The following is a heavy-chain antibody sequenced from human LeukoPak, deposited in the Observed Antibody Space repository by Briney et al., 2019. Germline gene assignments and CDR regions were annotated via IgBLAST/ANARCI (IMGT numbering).Heavy chain of an antibody. Sequence: GGSLRPSCAASGFTFSSYSMNWVRQAPGKGLEWVSSISSSSSYIYYADSVKGRFTISRDNAKNSLYLQMNSLRAEDTAVYYCARDATDAFDIWGQGTMVTVSS. J-gene: IGHJ3*02. CDR3: ARDATDAFDI. CDR1: GFTFSSYS. D-gene: IGHD2-15*01. V-gene: IGHV3-21*01. CDR2: ISSSSSYI.